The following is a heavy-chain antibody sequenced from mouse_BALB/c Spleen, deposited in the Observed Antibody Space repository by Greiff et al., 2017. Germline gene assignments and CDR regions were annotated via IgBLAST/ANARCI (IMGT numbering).Heavy chain of an antibody. J-gene: IGHJ1*01. CDR1: GFTFSSFG. Sequence: DVMLVESGGGLVQPGGSRKLSCAASGFTFSSFGMHWVRQAPEKGLEWVAYISSGSSTIYYADTVKGRFTISRDNPKNTLFLQMTSLRSEDTAMYYCARAYYGSFWYFDVWGAGTTVTVSS. CDR2: ISSGSSTI. CDR3: ARAYYGSFWYFDV. V-gene: IGHV5-17*02. D-gene: IGHD1-1*01.